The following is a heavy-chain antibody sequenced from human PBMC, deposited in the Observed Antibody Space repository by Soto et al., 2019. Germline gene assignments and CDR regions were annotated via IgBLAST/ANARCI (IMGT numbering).Heavy chain of an antibody. CDR2: IKQDGSEK. J-gene: IGHJ6*02. Sequence: EVHLLESGGGLVQPGGSLRLTCAASGFTFSSYWMSWVRQAPGKGLEWVADIKQDGSEKYYVDSVKGRFTISRDSTKNSVSLQMNNLRAEDTAVYYCARESCSGGTCYRWYYYMDVWGQGTTVTVSS. CDR3: ARESCSGGTCYRWYYYMDV. CDR1: GFTFSSYW. V-gene: IGHV3-7*03. D-gene: IGHD2-15*01.